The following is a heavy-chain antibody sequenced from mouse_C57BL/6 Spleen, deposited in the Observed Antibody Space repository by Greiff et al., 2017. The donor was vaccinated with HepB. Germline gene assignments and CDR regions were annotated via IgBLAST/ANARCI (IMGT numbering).Heavy chain of an antibody. Sequence: VQLQQSGPELVKPGASVKISCKASGYTFTDYYMNWVKQSHGKSLEWIGDINPNNGGTSYNQKFKGKATLTVDKSSSTAYMELRSLTSEDSAVYYCAREKTGTDYWGQGTTLTVSS. CDR2: INPNNGGT. D-gene: IGHD4-1*01. V-gene: IGHV1-26*01. CDR1: GYTFTDYY. J-gene: IGHJ2*01. CDR3: AREKTGTDY.